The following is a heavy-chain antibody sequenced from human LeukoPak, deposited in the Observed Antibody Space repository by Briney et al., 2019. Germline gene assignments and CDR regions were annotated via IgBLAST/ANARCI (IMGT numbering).Heavy chain of an antibody. V-gene: IGHV4-59*01. CDR1: GGSISSYY. CDR3: ARGEYSYGTHFDY. J-gene: IGHJ4*02. D-gene: IGHD5-18*01. CDR2: IYYSGST. Sequence: SETLSLTCTVSGGSISSYYWSWIRQPPGKGLEWIGYIYYSGSTNYNPSLKSRVTISVDTSKNQFSLKLSSVTAADTAVYYCARGEYSYGTHFDYWGQGTLVTVSS.